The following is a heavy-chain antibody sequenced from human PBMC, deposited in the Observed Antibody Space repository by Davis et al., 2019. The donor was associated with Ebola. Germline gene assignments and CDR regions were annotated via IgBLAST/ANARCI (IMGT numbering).Heavy chain of an antibody. V-gene: IGHV4-59*01. CDR2: IYYSGSP. CDR3: ARDGGSYRHYYYYGMDV. D-gene: IGHD1-26*01. J-gene: IGHJ6*02. CDR1: GGSLSYYY. Sequence: MPSETLSLTCTVSGGSLSYYYWRWIRQPPGKGLEYIGYIYYSGSPNYNPSLKSRVTISVDTSKNQFSLKLSSVTAADTAVYYCARDGGSYRHYYYYGMDVWGQGTTVTVSS.